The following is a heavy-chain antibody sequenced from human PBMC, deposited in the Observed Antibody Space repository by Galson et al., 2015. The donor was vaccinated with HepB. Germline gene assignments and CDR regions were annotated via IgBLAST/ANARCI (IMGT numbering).Heavy chain of an antibody. Sequence: SLRLSCAASGFTYSDYYMSWIRQAPGKGLEWVSYISSSSSYTNYADSVKGRFAISRDNAKNSLYLQMNSLRAEDTAVYYCARDHAVNYWGQGTLVTVSS. J-gene: IGHJ4*02. CDR2: ISSSSSYT. CDR1: GFTYSDYY. D-gene: IGHD4-17*01. V-gene: IGHV3-11*06. CDR3: ARDHAVNY.